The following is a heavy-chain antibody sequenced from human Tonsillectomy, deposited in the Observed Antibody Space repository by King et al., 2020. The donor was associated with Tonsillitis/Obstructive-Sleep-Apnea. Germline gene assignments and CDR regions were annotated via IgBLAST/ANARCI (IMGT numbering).Heavy chain of an antibody. D-gene: IGHD3-22*01. CDR2: IYYSGST. V-gene: IGHV4-31*03. Sequence: VQLQESGPGLVKPSQTLSLTCTVSGGSISSGGYYWSWIRQHPGKGLEWIGYIYYSGSTYYNPSLKSRVTISLDTSKNQFSLKLSSVTAADTAVYYCAREGRYYYDSSGYYQYYFDYWGQGTLVTVSS. CDR3: AREGRYYYDSSGYYQYYFDY. J-gene: IGHJ4*02. CDR1: GGSISSGGYY.